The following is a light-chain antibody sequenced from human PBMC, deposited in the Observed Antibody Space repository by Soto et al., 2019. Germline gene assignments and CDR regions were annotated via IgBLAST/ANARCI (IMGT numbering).Light chain of an antibody. Sequence: QSALTQPASVSGSPGQSITISCTGTSSDVGSYNLVSWYQQRPGKAPKLMIYEVTKRPSGVSTRFSGSKSGNTASLTISGLQAEDDGDYDCASYADSTTYVRFGGGTKLTVL. CDR1: SSDVGSYNL. CDR3: ASYADSTTYVR. J-gene: IGLJ2*01. CDR2: EVT. V-gene: IGLV2-23*02.